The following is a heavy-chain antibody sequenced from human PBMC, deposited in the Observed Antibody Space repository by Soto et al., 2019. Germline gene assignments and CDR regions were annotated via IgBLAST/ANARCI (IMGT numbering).Heavy chain of an antibody. CDR3: AKGRSYYYYYGVDV. Sequence: EVQLLESGGGLVQPGGSLRLSCAASGFTFSSCAMGWVRQAPGQGLEWVSDIIDSGASTYYTDYVKGRFTISRDNSKSTLYLQMNSLRAEDTALYYCAKGRSYYYYYGVDVWGQGTTVTVSS. V-gene: IGHV3-23*01. CDR1: GFTFSSCA. J-gene: IGHJ6*02. CDR2: IIDSGAST.